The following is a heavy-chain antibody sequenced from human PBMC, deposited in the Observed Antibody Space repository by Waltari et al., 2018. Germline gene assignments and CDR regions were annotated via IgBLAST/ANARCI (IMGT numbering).Heavy chain of an antibody. CDR2: SSFDGKKI. CDR1: GFIFSNYA. Sequence: QLVESGGGVVQPGTSLRLSCAASGFIFSNYAMRWVRQATGGGLVWVGFSSFDGKKIYYGDSVNGRFTISRDDARNTLYLQMTGMKAADTGVYYCARYRMYRVGDTYYDILNWGQGTLVTVSS. D-gene: IGHD3-9*01. CDR3: ARYRMYRVGDTYYDILN. J-gene: IGHJ4*02. V-gene: IGHV3-33*05.